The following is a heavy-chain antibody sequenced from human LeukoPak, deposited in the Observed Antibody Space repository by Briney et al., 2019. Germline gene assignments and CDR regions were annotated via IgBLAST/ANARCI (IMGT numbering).Heavy chain of an antibody. CDR3: AKVAGATDYYYYYMDV. V-gene: IGHV3-23*01. CDR2: ISGSGGST. D-gene: IGHD1-26*01. Sequence: GGSLRLSCAASGFTFSSYAMSWVRQAPGKGLEWVSAISGSGGSTYYADSVKGRFTISSDNSKNTLYLQMNSLRAEDTAVYYCAKVAGATDYYYYYMDVWGKGTTVTVSS. J-gene: IGHJ6*03. CDR1: GFTFSSYA.